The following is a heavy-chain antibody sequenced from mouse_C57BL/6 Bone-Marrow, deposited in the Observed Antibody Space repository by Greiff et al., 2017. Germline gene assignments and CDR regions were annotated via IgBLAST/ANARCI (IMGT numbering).Heavy chain of an antibody. V-gene: IGHV1-69*01. CDR3: ATYLRPWFAY. CDR2: IDPSDSYT. D-gene: IGHD2-12*01. CDR1: GYTFTSYW. Sequence: VQLQQPGAELVMPGASVKLSCTASGYTFTSYWMHWVKQRPGQGLEWIGEIDPSDSYTNYNQKFKGKSTLTVDKSSSTAYMQLSSLTSEDSAVYYCATYLRPWFAYWGQGTLVTVSA. J-gene: IGHJ3*01.